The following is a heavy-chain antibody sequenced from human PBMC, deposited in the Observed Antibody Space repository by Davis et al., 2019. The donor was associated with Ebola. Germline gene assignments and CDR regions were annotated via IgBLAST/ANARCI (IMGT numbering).Heavy chain of an antibody. CDR3: ARGSYPDY. D-gene: IGHD1-26*01. CDR2: IYPGDSDT. Sequence: VESLKIPCKGSVYSFTSYLIGLVRQMPGKGLEWMGLIYPGDSDTRYSPSFQGQVTISADKSISTAYLQWSSLKASDTAMYYCARGSYPDYWGQGTLVTVSS. CDR1: VYSFTSYL. J-gene: IGHJ4*02. V-gene: IGHV5-51*01.